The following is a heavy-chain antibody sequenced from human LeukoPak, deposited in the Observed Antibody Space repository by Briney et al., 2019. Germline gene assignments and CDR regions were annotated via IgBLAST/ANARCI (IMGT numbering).Heavy chain of an antibody. Sequence: GGSLRLSCVASGFTFRDYGMHWARQAPGKGLEWVSFIRYDGSNKYYADSVKGRFTVSKDNSRNTVYLQINSLRAEDTAIYYCAKDQNFRNSDYWGQGTLVTVSS. D-gene: IGHD5-24*01. V-gene: IGHV3-30*02. CDR2: IRYDGSNK. CDR1: GFTFRDYG. CDR3: AKDQNFRNSDY. J-gene: IGHJ4*02.